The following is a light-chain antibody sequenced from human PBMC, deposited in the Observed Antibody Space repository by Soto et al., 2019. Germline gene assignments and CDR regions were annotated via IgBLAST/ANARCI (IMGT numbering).Light chain of an antibody. CDR2: GAS. Sequence: EIVLTQSPGTLSLSPGERATLSCRASQSVSSSYLAWYQQKPGQAPSLLIYGASTRATGIPDRFSGSGSGTDFTLTISRLESEDFAVYYCQQYDSSPVTFGQGTKVEIK. V-gene: IGKV3-20*01. CDR3: QQYDSSPVT. CDR1: QSVSSSY. J-gene: IGKJ1*01.